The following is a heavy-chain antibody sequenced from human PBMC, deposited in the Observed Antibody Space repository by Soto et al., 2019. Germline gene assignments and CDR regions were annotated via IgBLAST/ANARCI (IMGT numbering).Heavy chain of an antibody. CDR3: ARGVYGGGRVSDY. D-gene: IGHD4-17*01. CDR2: MNPISGNT. J-gene: IGHJ4*02. CDR1: GYTFTSYD. V-gene: IGHV1-8*01. Sequence: QVQLVQSGAEVKKPGASVRVSCKASGYTFTSYDINWVRRAAGQGLEWMGWMNPISGNTGYAEKFQGRVTMTRDTSISTAYMELSSLRTEDTGVYYCARGVYGGGRVSDYWGQGTRVTVSS.